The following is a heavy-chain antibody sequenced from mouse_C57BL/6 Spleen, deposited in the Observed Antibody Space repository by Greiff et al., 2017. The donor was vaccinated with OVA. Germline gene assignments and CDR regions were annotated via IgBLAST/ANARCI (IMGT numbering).Heavy chain of an antibody. J-gene: IGHJ2*01. CDR2: INYDGSST. D-gene: IGHD1-1*01. CDR3: ARGSYYYYFDY. CDR1: GFTFSDYY. Sequence: EVQLVESEGGLVQPGSSMKLSCTASGFTFSDYYMAWVRQVPEKGLEWVANINYDGSSTYYLDSLKSRFIISRDNAKNILYLQMSSLKSEDTATYYCARGSYYYYFDYWGQGTTLTVSS. V-gene: IGHV5-16*01.